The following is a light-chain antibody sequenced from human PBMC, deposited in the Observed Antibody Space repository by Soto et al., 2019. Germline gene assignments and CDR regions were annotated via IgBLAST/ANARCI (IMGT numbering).Light chain of an antibody. CDR1: QSVSNN. V-gene: IGKV3-15*01. J-gene: IGKJ3*01. CDR3: QQYNNWPPA. Sequence: ETVMTQSPATLSVSPGERVTLSCWARQSVSNNLAWYQQKPGQAPRLLLYGASTRATGIPARFSGTRSGTEFTLTISSLQSEDFAVYNCQQYNNWPPAFGPGTKVDIK. CDR2: GAS.